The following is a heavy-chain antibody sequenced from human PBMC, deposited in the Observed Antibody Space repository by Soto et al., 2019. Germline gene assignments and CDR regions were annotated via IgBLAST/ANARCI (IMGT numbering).Heavy chain of an antibody. CDR1: GFTCSDYY. Sequence: GSLRLSCTASGFTCSDYYMSWIRQAPGKGLEWVSYISSSGSTIYYADSVKGRFTISRDNAKNSLYLQMNSLRAEDTAVYYCARELAAAPYNWFDPWGQGTLVTVSS. CDR3: ARELAAAPYNWFDP. CDR2: ISSSGSTI. J-gene: IGHJ5*02. V-gene: IGHV3-11*01. D-gene: IGHD6-13*01.